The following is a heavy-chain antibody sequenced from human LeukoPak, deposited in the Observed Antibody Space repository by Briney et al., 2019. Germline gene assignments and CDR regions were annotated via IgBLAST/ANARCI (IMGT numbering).Heavy chain of an antibody. D-gene: IGHD6-6*01. J-gene: IGHJ4*02. V-gene: IGHV3-7*04. Sequence: GGSLRLSCAASGFTFSSYWMSWVRQAPGEGLKWVANIKQDGTEKYYMDSVKGRFSTSRDNAKNSLYLQMNALRAEDTAVYYCARDVRPDYWGQGTLVTVST. CDR3: ARDVRPDY. CDR2: IKQDGTEK. CDR1: GFTFSSYW.